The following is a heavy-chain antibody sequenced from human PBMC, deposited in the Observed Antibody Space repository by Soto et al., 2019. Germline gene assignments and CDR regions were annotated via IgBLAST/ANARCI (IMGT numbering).Heavy chain of an antibody. Sequence: QVHLVQSGVAVQTPGASVKVSCQASGYTFFTYDISWVRQAPGQGLEWMGWISTYSGDTKYAQKFQGRVTMTTDTSTTAAYLELSSLRSDDTAVYYCARHHGPTTSENWFDTWGQGTLVTVSS. J-gene: IGHJ5*02. CDR1: GYTFFTYD. V-gene: IGHV1-18*01. CDR2: ISTYSGDT. CDR3: ARHHGPTTSENWFDT. D-gene: IGHD5-12*01.